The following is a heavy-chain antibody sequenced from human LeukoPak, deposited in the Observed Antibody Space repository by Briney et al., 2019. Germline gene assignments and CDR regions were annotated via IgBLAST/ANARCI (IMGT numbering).Heavy chain of an antibody. CDR2: ISSSSSYI. J-gene: IGHJ4*02. V-gene: IGHV3-21*01. Sequence: PGGSLRLSCAASGFTFSSYSMNWVRQAPGKGLEWVSSISSSSSYIYYADSVKGRFTISRDNAKSSLYLQMNSLRAEDTAVYYCARVLAAAGPVDYWGQGTLVTVSS. CDR3: ARVLAAAGPVDY. CDR1: GFTFSSYS. D-gene: IGHD6-13*01.